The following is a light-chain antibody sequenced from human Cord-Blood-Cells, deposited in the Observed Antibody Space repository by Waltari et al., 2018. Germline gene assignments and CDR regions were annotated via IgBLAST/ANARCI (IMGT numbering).Light chain of an antibody. CDR3: QQYYSTPWT. CDR2: WAS. CDR1: QSVLYSSTNKYY. Sequence: DIVMTQSPDSLAVSLGERATINCKPSQSVLYSSTNKYYLAWYQQKPGQPPKLLIYWASTRESGVPDRFSGSGSGTDFTLTSSSLQAEDVAVYYCQQYYSTPWTFGQGTKVEIK. J-gene: IGKJ1*01. V-gene: IGKV4-1*01.